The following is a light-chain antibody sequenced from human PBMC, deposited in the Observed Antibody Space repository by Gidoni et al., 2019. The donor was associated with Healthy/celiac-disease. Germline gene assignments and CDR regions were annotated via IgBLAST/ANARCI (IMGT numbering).Light chain of an antibody. J-gene: IGKJ4*01. CDR1: QSVSRY. CDR2: DAS. V-gene: IGKV3-11*01. CDR3: KQRSNWPLT. Sequence: EVVLTQSPATLSLSPGERATLSCRASQSVSRYLAWYQQKPGQAPRLLIYDASNRATGIPARVSGRGSGTDFTLTISSLEPEDFAVYYCKQRSNWPLTFGGGTKVEIK.